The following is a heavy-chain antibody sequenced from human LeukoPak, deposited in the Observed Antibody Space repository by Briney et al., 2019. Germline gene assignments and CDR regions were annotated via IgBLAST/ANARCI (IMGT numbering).Heavy chain of an antibody. V-gene: IGHV3-30-3*01. D-gene: IGHD3-9*01. CDR3: ARDDHNVLTDNFDY. Sequence: GGSLRLSCAASGFTFSSYAMHWVRQAPGKGLEWVAVISYDGSNKYYADSVKGRFTISRDNSKNTLYLQMDSLRPEDTALYYCARDDHNVLTDNFDYWGQGTLVTVSS. J-gene: IGHJ4*02. CDR1: GFTFSSYA. CDR2: ISYDGSNK.